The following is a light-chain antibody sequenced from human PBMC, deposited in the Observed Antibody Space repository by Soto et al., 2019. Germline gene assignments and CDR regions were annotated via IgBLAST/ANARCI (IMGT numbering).Light chain of an antibody. CDR3: LQDYNYPYT. Sequence: AIQLTQSPSSLSASVGDRVTINCRASQGIGSYLAWYRQKPGEAPKLLIFAASTLQSGVPSRFSGSGSGTDFTLTISSLQPEDFATYYCLQDYNYPYTFGQGTRLEIK. J-gene: IGKJ5*01. V-gene: IGKV1-6*01. CDR2: AAS. CDR1: QGIGSY.